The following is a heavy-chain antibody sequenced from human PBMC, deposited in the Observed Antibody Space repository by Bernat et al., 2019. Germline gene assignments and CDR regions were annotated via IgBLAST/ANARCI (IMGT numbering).Heavy chain of an antibody. CDR1: GFTFSSHW. CDR2: INQDGSAK. J-gene: IGHJ4*02. Sequence: EVQLVESGGGLVQPGGSLRLSCAASGFTFSSHWMSWVRQAPGKGLQWLANINQDGSAKYYVDSVKGRFTISRDNANNSLYLKMNSLRADETAVYYCARETTVVRGDYWGQGTLVTVSS. D-gene: IGHD3-10*01. CDR3: ARETTVVRGDY. V-gene: IGHV3-7*04.